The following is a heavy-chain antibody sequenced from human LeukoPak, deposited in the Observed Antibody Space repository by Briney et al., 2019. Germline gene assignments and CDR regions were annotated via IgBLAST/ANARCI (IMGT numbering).Heavy chain of an antibody. V-gene: IGHV3-9*01. Sequence: PGGSLRLSCEASGSTFDDYSMHWVRQAPGKGLEWVSTISWNSASVGYVDPVKGRFTISRDNAKKTLYLQMNSLRPEDTALYYCAKDYGYSSSWYDYWGQGTLVTVSS. CDR2: ISWNSASV. J-gene: IGHJ4*02. CDR3: AKDYGYSSSWYDY. CDR1: GSTFDDYS. D-gene: IGHD6-13*01.